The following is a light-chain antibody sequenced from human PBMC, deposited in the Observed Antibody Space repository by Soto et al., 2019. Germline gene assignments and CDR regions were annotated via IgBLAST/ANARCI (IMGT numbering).Light chain of an antibody. CDR1: SSNIGRNT. Sequence: QSVLTQAPSASGTPGQRVTISCSGTSSNIGRNTVNWYQQFPGAAPKLLIYKNDQWPSGFPDRFSGSKSDTSASLAISGLQSEDEADYFCAAWDDSLRAYVFGTGTKLTVL. CDR3: AAWDDSLRAYV. J-gene: IGLJ1*01. CDR2: KND. V-gene: IGLV1-44*01.